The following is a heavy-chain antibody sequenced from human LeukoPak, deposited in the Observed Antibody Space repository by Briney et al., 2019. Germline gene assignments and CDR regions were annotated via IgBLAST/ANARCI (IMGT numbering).Heavy chain of an antibody. J-gene: IGHJ4*02. V-gene: IGHV3-23*01. CDR2: ISGSGGST. D-gene: IGHD3-10*01. CDR1: GFTFSSYA. CDR3: AKDRYYGSGSYYNGGPCDY. Sequence: QAGGSLRLSCAASGFTFSSYAMSWVRQAPGKGLEWVSAISGSGGSTYYADSVKGRFTISRDNSKNTLYLQMNSLRAEDTAVYYCAKDRYYGSGSYYNGGPCDYWGQGTLVTVSS.